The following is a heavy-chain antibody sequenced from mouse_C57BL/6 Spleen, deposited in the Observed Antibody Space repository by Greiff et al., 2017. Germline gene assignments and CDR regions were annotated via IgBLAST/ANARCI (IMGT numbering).Heavy chain of an antibody. J-gene: IGHJ1*03. CDR3: ARVVYYGSSYEYFDV. V-gene: IGHV1-18*01. Sequence: EVQLQESGPELVKPGASVKIPCKASGYTFTDSNMDWVKQSHGKSLEWIGDINPNNGGTIYNQKFKGKATLTVDKSSSTAYMELRSLTSEDTAVYYCARVVYYGSSYEYFDVWGTGTTVTVSS. CDR1: GYTFTDSN. CDR2: INPNNGGT. D-gene: IGHD1-1*01.